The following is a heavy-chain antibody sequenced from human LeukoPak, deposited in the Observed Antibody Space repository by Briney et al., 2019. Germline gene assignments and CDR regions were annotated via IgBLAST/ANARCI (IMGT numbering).Heavy chain of an antibody. J-gene: IGHJ4*02. CDR3: ARDPTNTSGRYAYFDY. CDR1: SFLFTHHG. CDR2: ISGYNGDT. V-gene: IGHV1-18*01. Sequence: ASVKVSCKASSFLFTHHGITWVRQAPGQGLEWMGWISGYNGDTNYAQKFQGRVTLTTDTSTSTAYMELRSLRSDDTAVYYCARDPTNTSGRYAYFDYWGQGTLVTVSS. D-gene: IGHD6-19*01.